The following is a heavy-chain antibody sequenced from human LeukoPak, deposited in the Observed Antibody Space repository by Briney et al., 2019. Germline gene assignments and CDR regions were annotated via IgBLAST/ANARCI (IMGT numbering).Heavy chain of an antibody. CDR2: IYYSGST. J-gene: IGHJ2*01. D-gene: IGHD6-13*01. V-gene: IGHV4-30-4*01. CDR3: ARRSSSSWYVWYFDL. CDR1: GGSISSGDYY. Sequence: PSETLSLTCTVSGGSISSGDYYWSWIRQPPGKGLEWIGYIYYSGSTYYNPSLKSRVTISVDTSKNQFSLKLSSVTAADTAVYYCARRSSSSWYVWYFDLWGRGTLVTVSS.